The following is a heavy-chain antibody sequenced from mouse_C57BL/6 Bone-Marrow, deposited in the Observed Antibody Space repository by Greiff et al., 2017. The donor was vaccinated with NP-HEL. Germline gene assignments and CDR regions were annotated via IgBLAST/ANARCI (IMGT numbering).Heavy chain of an antibody. Sequence: EVQLQQSGPVLVKPGASVKMSCKASGYTFTDYYMNWVKQSHGKSLEWIGVINPYNGGTSYNQKFKGKATLTVDKSSSTAYMELNSLTSEDSAVYYCARRYYGSSFAWFAYWGQGTLVTVSA. CDR1: GYTFTDYY. J-gene: IGHJ3*01. CDR2: INPYNGGT. CDR3: ARRYYGSSFAWFAY. D-gene: IGHD1-1*01. V-gene: IGHV1-19*01.